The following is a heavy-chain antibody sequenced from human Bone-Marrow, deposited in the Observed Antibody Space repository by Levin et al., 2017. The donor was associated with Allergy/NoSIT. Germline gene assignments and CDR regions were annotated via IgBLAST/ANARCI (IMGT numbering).Heavy chain of an antibody. CDR1: GFTFSNAW. Sequence: GESLKISCAASGFTFSNAWMNWVRQAPGKGLEWVGRIKSKTDGGTTDYAAPVKGRFTISRHDSKNTLYLQMNSLKTEDTAVYYCTRYCTGGRCYLDAFDIWGHGTTVTVSS. D-gene: IGHD2-15*01. CDR3: TRYCTGGRCYLDAFDI. V-gene: IGHV3-15*01. J-gene: IGHJ3*02. CDR2: IKSKTDGGTT.